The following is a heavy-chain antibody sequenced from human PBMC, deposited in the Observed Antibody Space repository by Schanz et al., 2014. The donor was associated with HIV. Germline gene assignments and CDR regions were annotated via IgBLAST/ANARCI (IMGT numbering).Heavy chain of an antibody. D-gene: IGHD3-3*02. CDR3: ARAAFSSEYYYGMDV. CDR2: IIPIFGTA. V-gene: IGHV1-69*01. CDR1: GGTFNTYA. Sequence: QVQLVQSGAEVRKPGSSVKVSCKASGGTFNTYAISWVRQVPGQGLEWMGGIIPIFGTANYAQKFQGRVTIIADESTSTAYMELSSLRSADTAVYFCARAAFSSEYYYGMDVWGQGTTVTVSS. J-gene: IGHJ6*02.